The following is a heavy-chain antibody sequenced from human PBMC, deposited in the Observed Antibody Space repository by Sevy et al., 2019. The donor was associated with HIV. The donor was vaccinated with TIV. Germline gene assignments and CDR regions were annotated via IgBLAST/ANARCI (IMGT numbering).Heavy chain of an antibody. D-gene: IGHD1-26*01. J-gene: IGHJ4*02. CDR2: ISGSGGST. Sequence: GGCLRLSCAASGFTFSSYAMSWVRQAPGKGLEWVSAISGSGGSTYYADSVKGRFTISRDNSKNTLYLQMNSLRAEDSAVYYCARGQVHSESYLSAKMSSANYYFDYWGQGTLVTVSS. V-gene: IGHV3-23*01. CDR1: GFTFSSYA. CDR3: ARGQVHSESYLSAKMSSANYYFDY.